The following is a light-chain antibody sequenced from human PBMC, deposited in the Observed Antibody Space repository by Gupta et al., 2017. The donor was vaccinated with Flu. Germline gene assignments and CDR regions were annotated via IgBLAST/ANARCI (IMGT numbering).Light chain of an antibody. V-gene: IGLV2-23*01. CDR3: CSYAGSSTSLYV. Sequence: QSALTQPASMSGSPGQSTSISCTGHSSDVGGYNLVSWYQHHPGKAPKLVIYEDSKRHSGVSNRFSGCKSGNTASLTISGLQAEDEADYYCCSYAGSSTSLYVFGIGAKVTVL. CDR1: SSDVGGYNL. J-gene: IGLJ1*01. CDR2: EDS.